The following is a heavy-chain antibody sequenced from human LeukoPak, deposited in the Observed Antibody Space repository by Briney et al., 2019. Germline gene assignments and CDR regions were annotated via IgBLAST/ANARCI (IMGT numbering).Heavy chain of an antibody. Sequence: SETLSLTCTASGGSISSYYWSWIRQPPGKGLEWIGYIYTSGSTNYNPSLKSRVTISVDTSKNQFSLKLSSVTAADTAVYYCARRGGSYSANYYYYYMDVWGKGTTVTVSS. V-gene: IGHV4-4*09. J-gene: IGHJ6*03. D-gene: IGHD1-26*01. CDR1: GGSISSYY. CDR2: IYTSGST. CDR3: ARRGGSYSANYYYYYMDV.